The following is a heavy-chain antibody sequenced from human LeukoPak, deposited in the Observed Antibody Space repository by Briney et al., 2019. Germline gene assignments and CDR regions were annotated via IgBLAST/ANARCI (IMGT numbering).Heavy chain of an antibody. CDR1: GHTLTKLS. D-gene: IGHD3-22*01. CDR2: FDPEDGER. Sequence: GASVKVSCKVSGHTLTKLSMHWVRQAPGKGLEWMGTFDPEDGERLYAQKFQGRLTMTEDTSTDTAYMELSSLRSEDTAVYYCATVYSYDSSAYYRLDYWGQGTLVTVSS. V-gene: IGHV1-24*01. CDR3: ATVYSYDSSAYYRLDY. J-gene: IGHJ4*02.